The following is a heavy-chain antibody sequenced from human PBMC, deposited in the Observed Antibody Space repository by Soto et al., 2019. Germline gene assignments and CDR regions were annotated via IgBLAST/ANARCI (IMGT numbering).Heavy chain of an antibody. CDR2: ISGSGVNT. Sequence: GGFLRLSCATSGFAFSRYAMSWVRQAPGKGLEWVAAISGSGVNTYYADSGKGWCTISRDQSKITLYLHMISLRAEDTAIYSCAKDKGAGGGSFFDSWGQGTLATVSS. CDR1: GFAFSRYA. D-gene: IGHD2-15*01. CDR3: AKDKGAGGGSFFDS. V-gene: IGHV3-23*01. J-gene: IGHJ4*02.